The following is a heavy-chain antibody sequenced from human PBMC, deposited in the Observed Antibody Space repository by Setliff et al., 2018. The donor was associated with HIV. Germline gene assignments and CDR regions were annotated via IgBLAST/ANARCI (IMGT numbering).Heavy chain of an antibody. CDR2: ISAYNGNT. D-gene: IGHD3-3*02. Sequence: ASVKVSCKASGYTFTGYGISWVRQAPGQGLEWMGWISAYNGNTGYAEKFQGRVTMTRDTSISTAYMELSSLRSDDTAVYYCARGTAPRPASVLEFLEWLFPNWFDPWGQGTLVTVS. J-gene: IGHJ5*02. CDR1: GYTFTGYG. CDR3: ARGTAPRPASVLEFLEWLFPNWFDP. V-gene: IGHV1-18*01.